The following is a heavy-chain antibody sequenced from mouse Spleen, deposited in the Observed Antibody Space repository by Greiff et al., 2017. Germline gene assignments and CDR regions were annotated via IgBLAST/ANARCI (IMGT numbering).Heavy chain of an antibody. V-gene: IGHV5-9-3*01. J-gene: IGHJ2*01. CDR2: ISSGGSYT. Sequence: EVQLVESGGGLVKPGGSLKLSCAASGFTFSSYAMSWVRQTPEKRLEWVATISSGGSYTYYPDSVKGRFTISRDNAKNTLYRKMSSLRSEDTAMYYCARQTETGTSYFDYWGQGTTLTVSS. D-gene: IGHD4-1*01. CDR3: ARQTETGTSYFDY. CDR1: GFTFSSYA.